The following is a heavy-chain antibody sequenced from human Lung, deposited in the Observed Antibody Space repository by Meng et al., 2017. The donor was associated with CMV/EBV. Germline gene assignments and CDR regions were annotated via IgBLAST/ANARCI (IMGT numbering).Heavy chain of an antibody. CDR1: GFTVTDNY. CDR2: IYSADRA. CDR3: ARPLAIRPMLGYYYGLDV. V-gene: IGHV3-53*01. Sequence: ESXKISXAASGFTVTDNYMIWVRQAPGKGLEWVSVIYSADRAYYADSVRGRFTISRDISKNTVYLQMLNLRAEDAAMYYCARPLAIRPMLGYYYGLDVWGQGTTVXVSS. J-gene: IGHJ6*02. D-gene: IGHD6-6*01.